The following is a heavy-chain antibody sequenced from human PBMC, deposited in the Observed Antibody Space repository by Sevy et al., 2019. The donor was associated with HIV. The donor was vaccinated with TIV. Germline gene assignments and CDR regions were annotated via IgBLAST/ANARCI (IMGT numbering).Heavy chain of an antibody. V-gene: IGHV4-38-2*01. D-gene: IGHD6-13*01. CDR2: MYYSGST. J-gene: IGHJ4*02. CDR1: GYCISSRYY. Sequence: SQTLSLTCAVSGYCISSRYYWGWVRQPPGKGLEWIASMYYSGSTYYNPSLRSRVTISLDTSENQFSLKLTSVTAADTAVYYCASDITSNWLFFDYWGQGILVTVSS. CDR3: ASDITSNWLFFDY.